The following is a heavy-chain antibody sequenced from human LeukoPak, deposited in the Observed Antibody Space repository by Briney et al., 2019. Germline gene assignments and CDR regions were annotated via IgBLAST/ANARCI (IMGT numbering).Heavy chain of an antibody. D-gene: IGHD2-15*01. Sequence: GASVTVSCKASGYTFTSYGISWVRQAPGQGLEWMGWISAYNGNTNYAQKLQGRVTMTTDTSTSTAYMELRSLRSDDTAVYYCARGYCSGGSCYGHYYWGQGTLVTVSS. CDR1: GYTFTSYG. V-gene: IGHV1-18*01. CDR3: ARGYCSGGSCYGHYY. J-gene: IGHJ4*02. CDR2: ISAYNGNT.